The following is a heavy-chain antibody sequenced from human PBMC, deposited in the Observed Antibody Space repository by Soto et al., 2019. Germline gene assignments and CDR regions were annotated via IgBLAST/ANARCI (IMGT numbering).Heavy chain of an antibody. V-gene: IGHV3-21*06. Sequence: GGSLRLSCAASGFTFSDYSMNWVRQAPGKGLEWVSSSRRSSTLLYYADSVKGRFTISRDTAKNSLYLQMNSLRAEDTAVYYCAREYYYESNGWLRHFDYLGQGTLVTVSS. J-gene: IGHJ4*02. CDR1: GFTFSDYS. D-gene: IGHD3-22*01. CDR2: SRRSSTLL. CDR3: AREYYYESNGWLRHFDY.